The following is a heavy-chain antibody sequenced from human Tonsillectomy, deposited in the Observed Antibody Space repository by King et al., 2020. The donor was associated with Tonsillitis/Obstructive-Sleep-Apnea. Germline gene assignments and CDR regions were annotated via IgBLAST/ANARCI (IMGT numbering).Heavy chain of an antibody. CDR2: ISSSSSYI. Sequence: QLVQSGGGLVKPGGSLRLSCAASGFTFSIYSMNWVRQAPGTGLEWVSSISSSSSYIYYTDTLKGRYSNSRDNAKNSLYLQLNSLRAEDTAVYYCARVKTTWELLPDLGGRGPLVTVSS. V-gene: IGHV3-21*01. CDR1: GFTFSIYS. J-gene: IGHJ4*02. CDR3: ARVKTTWELLPDL. D-gene: IGHD1-26*01.